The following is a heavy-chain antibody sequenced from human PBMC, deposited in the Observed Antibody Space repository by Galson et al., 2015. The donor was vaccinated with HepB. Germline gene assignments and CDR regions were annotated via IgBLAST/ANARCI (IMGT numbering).Heavy chain of an antibody. D-gene: IGHD1-26*01. J-gene: IGHJ6*02. CDR2: INEDGSEK. CDR1: GFMFSSYA. V-gene: IGHV3-7*03. CDR3: AKDRSYEDDYGMDV. Sequence: SLRLSCAASGFMFSSYAMSWVRQAPGKGPEWVANINEDGSEKYYVDSVKGRFTIARDNAKNSLYLQMSSLRAEDTALYYCAKDRSYEDDYGMDVWGQGTTVTVSS.